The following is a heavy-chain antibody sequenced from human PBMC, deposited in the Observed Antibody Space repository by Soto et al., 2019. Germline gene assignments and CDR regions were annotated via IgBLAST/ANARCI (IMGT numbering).Heavy chain of an antibody. Sequence: HVELVQSGADGKKPGASVTISCKASGYTFTDYALHWVRQAPGQRLEWMGWMNAGVGNTLYSQKFQGRITITRDTSASTAYMELNSLKSEDTAIYYCARDPGYTFGSLNYWGPGTLVTVSS. D-gene: IGHD5-18*01. CDR1: GYTFTDYA. CDR3: ARDPGYTFGSLNY. V-gene: IGHV1-3*01. J-gene: IGHJ4*02. CDR2: MNAGVGNT.